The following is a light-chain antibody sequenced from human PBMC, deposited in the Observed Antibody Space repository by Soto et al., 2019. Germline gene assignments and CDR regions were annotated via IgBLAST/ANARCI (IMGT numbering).Light chain of an antibody. V-gene: IGKV1-27*01. CDR2: AAS. Sequence: DIHMTQSPSSLSGSVGDRCTITCRASQGISNYLAWYQQKPGTVPKLLISAASTLQTGVPSRFSGGGSGTDFTLTISSLQPEDVATYYCQKYNSAPWTFGQGTKVDIK. CDR3: QKYNSAPWT. J-gene: IGKJ1*01. CDR1: QGISNY.